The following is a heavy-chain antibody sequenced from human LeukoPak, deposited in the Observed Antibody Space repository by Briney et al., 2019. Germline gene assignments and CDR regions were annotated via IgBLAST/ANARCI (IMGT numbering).Heavy chain of an antibody. CDR2: INPNSGGP. J-gene: IGHJ4*02. CDR1: GYTFTGYY. D-gene: IGHD6-19*01. CDR3: ARDISGWYGDFDY. V-gene: IGHV1-2*06. Sequence: ASVKVSCKTSGYTFTGYYVHWVRQAPGQGLEWMGRINPNSGGPNYAQKFQGSVTMTRDTSISTAYMELSGLRSDDTAIYYCARDISGWYGDFDYWGQGTLVTVSS.